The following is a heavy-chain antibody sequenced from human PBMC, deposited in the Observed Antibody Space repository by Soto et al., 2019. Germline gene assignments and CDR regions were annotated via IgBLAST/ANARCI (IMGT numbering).Heavy chain of an antibody. D-gene: IGHD3-16*02. CDR3: ARGYDFVWASYRPFDI. CDR2: IYYSESA. V-gene: IGHV4-61*01. CDR1: GGSVSSGNYH. J-gene: IGHJ3*02. Sequence: PSETLSLTCTVSGGSVSSGNYHWSWIRQPPGKGLEWIGYIYYSESAKYNPSLKSRVTISVDTSKNQFSLKLNSVTAADTAVYYCARGYDFVWASYRPFDIWGQGTMVTV.